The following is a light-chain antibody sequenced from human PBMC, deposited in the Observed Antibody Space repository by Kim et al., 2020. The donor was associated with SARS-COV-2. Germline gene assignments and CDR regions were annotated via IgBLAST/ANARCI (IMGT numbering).Light chain of an antibody. Sequence: SYELTQPPSVSVSPGQTASITCSGDKLRDRYTSWYQQKSGQSPVLVIYDDTKRPSGIPERFSGSNSGNTATLTISGTQAMDEADYYCQAWDSSTFYVFGT. CDR3: QAWDSSTFYV. CDR1: KLRDRY. J-gene: IGLJ1*01. V-gene: IGLV3-1*01. CDR2: DDT.